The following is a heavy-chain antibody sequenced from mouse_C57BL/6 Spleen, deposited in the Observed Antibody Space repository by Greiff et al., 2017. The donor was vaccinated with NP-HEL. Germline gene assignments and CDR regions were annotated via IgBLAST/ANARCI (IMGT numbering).Heavy chain of an antibody. V-gene: IGHV14-1*01. D-gene: IGHD1-1*01. CDR1: GFNIKDYY. Sequence: VQLQQSGAELVRPGASVKLSCTASGFNIKDYYMHWVKQRPEQGLEWIGRIDPEDGDTEYAPKFQGKATMTADTSSNTAYLQLSSLTSEDTAVYYCTRKGYGRYFDYWGQGTTLTVSS. CDR2: IDPEDGDT. CDR3: TRKGYGRYFDY. J-gene: IGHJ2*01.